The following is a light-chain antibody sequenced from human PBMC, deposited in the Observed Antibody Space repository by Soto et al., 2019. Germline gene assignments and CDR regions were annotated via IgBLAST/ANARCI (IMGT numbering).Light chain of an antibody. CDR3: QQYSSSPIT. V-gene: IGKV3-20*01. Sequence: EIVLTQSPATLSFSPGERATLSCRASQSVSSYLAWYQQKPGQAPRLLIYDASNRATGIPDRFSGGGSGTDFSLTISRLDPEDFAVYYCQQYSSSPITFGQGTRLEI. CDR2: DAS. CDR1: QSVSSY. J-gene: IGKJ5*01.